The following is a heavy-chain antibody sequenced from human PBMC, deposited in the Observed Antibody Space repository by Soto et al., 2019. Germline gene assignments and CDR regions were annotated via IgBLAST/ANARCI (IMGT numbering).Heavy chain of an antibody. J-gene: IGHJ6*03. CDR3: ARGISLDILTGPPDYYYYYMDV. D-gene: IGHD3-9*01. CDR1: GFTFSSYG. CDR2: IWYDGSNK. Sequence: GGSLRLSCAASGFTFSSYGMHWVRQAPGKGLEWVAVIWYDGSNKYYADSVKGRFTISRDNSKNTLYLQMNSLRAEDTAVYYCARGISLDILTGPPDYYYYYMDVWGKGTTVTVSS. V-gene: IGHV3-33*01.